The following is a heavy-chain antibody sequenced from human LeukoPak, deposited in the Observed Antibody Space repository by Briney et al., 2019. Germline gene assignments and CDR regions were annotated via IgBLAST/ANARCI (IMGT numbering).Heavy chain of an antibody. V-gene: IGHV1-2*02. CDR2: INPNSGGT. Sequence: ASVKVSCNAPGFTFTGYYVHWVRQAPAQGLEWMGRINPNSGGTSYAQKFQGRVTVTRDTSITTAYMELSRLRSDDTAVYYCAREPDYGDFALPDYWGQGTLVTVSS. D-gene: IGHD4-17*01. J-gene: IGHJ4*02. CDR1: GFTFTGYY. CDR3: AREPDYGDFALPDY.